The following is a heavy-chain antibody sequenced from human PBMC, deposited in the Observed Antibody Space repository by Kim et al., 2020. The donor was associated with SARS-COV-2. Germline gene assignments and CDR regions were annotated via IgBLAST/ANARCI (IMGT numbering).Heavy chain of an antibody. CDR3: ASYPRDASY. D-gene: IGHD3-16*02. CDR2: SDT. J-gene: IGHJ4*02. V-gene: IGHV3-11*03. Sequence: SDTNYADSVRGRFTISRDNAKNSLYLQMSSLRAEDTAVYYCASYPRDASYWGQGTLVTVSS.